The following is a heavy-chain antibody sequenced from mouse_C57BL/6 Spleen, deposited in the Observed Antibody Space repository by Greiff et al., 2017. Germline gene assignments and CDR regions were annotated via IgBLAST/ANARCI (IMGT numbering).Heavy chain of an antibody. V-gene: IGHV1-82*01. CDR2: IYPGDGDT. CDR3: ARSDDYDGYYFDY. Sequence: VKLMESGPELVKPGASVKISCKASGYAFSSSWMNWVKQRPGKGLEWIGRIYPGDGDTNYNGKFKGKATLTADKSSSTAYMQLSSLTSEDSAVYFCARSDDYDGYYFDYWGQGTTLTVSS. CDR1: GYAFSSSW. D-gene: IGHD2-4*01. J-gene: IGHJ2*01.